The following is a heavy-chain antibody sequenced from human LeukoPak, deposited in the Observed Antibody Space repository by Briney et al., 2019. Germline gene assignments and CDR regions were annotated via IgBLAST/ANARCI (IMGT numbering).Heavy chain of an antibody. CDR2: INYSGST. D-gene: IGHD2-15*01. Sequence: SETLSLTCAIYSEPFSGYFWSWIRQPPGKGLEWIGEINYSGSTNYNPSLKSRVTISVDTSKNQFSLKLSSVTAADTAVYYCARVRCSGGSCPYYYYYYYMDVWGKGTTVTVSS. CDR1: SEPFSGYF. J-gene: IGHJ6*03. V-gene: IGHV4-34*01. CDR3: ARVRCSGGSCPYYYYYYYMDV.